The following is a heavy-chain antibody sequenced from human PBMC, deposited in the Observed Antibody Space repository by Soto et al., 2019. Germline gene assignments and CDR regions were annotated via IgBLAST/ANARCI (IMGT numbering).Heavy chain of an antibody. CDR1: GFTFNTFG. CDR2: ISYDGSDE. J-gene: IGHJ4*02. V-gene: IGHV3-30*03. D-gene: IGHD3-10*01. Sequence: QVQLVESGGNMVQPGWSLTVSCAASGFTFNTFGMHWARQAPGKGLEWVAVISYDGSDEYYADSVKGRFTISRDNSMNTLSLQMNSLSVDDTGVYYCERGPYYGSGTLDFWGQGPLVTVSS. CDR3: ERGPYYGSGTLDF.